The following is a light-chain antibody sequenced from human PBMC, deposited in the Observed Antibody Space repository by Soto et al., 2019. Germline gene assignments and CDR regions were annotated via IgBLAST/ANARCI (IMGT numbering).Light chain of an antibody. J-gene: IGKJ1*01. Sequence: AIRMTQSPSSLSASTGDRVTITCRASQGISSYLAWYQQKPGKAPKLLIYAASTLQSGVPSRFSGSGSGPDFTLTISCLQSEDFATYFCQQYYSYPRTFGQGTKVEIK. CDR1: QGISSY. V-gene: IGKV1-8*01. CDR2: AAS. CDR3: QQYYSYPRT.